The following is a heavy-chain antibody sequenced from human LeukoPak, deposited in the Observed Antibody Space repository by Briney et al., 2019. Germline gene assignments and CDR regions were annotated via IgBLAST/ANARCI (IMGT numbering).Heavy chain of an antibody. CDR1: RFTFSSYP. J-gene: IGHJ4*02. CDR3: TTGGSTAGN. V-gene: IGHV3-15*01. CDR2: IRKTADGGTA. D-gene: IGHD1-14*01. Sequence: GGSLRLSCAASRFTFSSYPMSWVRQAPGKGLQWVGRIRKTADGGTADYAAPVQGRFSISRDDSKKTLYLQMNSLKTEDTAVYYCTTGGSTAGNWGQGTLVTVSS.